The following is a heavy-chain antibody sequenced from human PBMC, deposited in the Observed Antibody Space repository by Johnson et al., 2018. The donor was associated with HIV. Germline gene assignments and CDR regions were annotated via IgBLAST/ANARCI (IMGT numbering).Heavy chain of an antibody. CDR3: AKDKGVWGFDAFDI. V-gene: IGHV3-30*18. D-gene: IGHD3-16*01. CDR1: RFTFSRYG. CDR2: IPYDGSNT. Sequence: QVQLVESGGGVVQPGRSLRLSCAASRFTFSRYGMHWVRQAPGKGLEWVAVIPYDGSNTYYADSVKGRFTISRDNSKNTVYRQMNSLRAEDTAVYYCAKDKGVWGFDAFDIWGQGTMVTVSS. J-gene: IGHJ3*02.